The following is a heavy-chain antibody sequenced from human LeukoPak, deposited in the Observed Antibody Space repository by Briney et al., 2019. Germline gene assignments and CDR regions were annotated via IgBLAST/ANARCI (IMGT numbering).Heavy chain of an antibody. V-gene: IGHV3-23*01. J-gene: IGHJ6*03. Sequence: GGSLRLSCAASGFTFSSYGMSWVRQAPGKGLEWVSGISGSGGSTYYADSVKGRFTISRDNSKNTLYLQMNSLRAEDTAVYYCARDWDEDYYYYYYMDVWGKGTTVTVSS. CDR1: GFTFSSYG. D-gene: IGHD1-26*01. CDR3: ARDWDEDYYYYYYMDV. CDR2: ISGSGGST.